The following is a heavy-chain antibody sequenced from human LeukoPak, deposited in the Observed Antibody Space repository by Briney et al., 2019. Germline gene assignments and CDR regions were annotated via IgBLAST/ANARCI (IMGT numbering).Heavy chain of an antibody. D-gene: IGHD6-13*01. CDR1: GYTFTSYD. Sequence: ASVKVSCKASGYTFTSYDINWVRQATGQGLEWMGWMNPGSGNTGLAQKFQGRVTMTRNTSISTAYMELSSLRSEDTAVYYCARDSSSWYGRYYYYYGMDVWGQGTTVTVSS. CDR3: ARDSSSWYGRYYYYYGMDV. CDR2: MNPGSGNT. V-gene: IGHV1-8*01. J-gene: IGHJ6*02.